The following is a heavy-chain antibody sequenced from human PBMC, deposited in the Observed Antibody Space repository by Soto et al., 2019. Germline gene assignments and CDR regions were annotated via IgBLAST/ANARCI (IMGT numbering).Heavy chain of an antibody. V-gene: IGHV3-15*01. CDR2: IKSKTDGGTT. Sequence: GGSLRLSCAASGFTFSNAWMSWVRQAPGKGLEWVGRIKSKTDGGTTDYAAPVKGRFTISRDDSKNTLYLQMNSLKTEDTAVYYCTTGPDCSSTSCYRYYYYYMDVWGKGTTVTVSS. J-gene: IGHJ6*03. CDR3: TTGPDCSSTSCYRYYYYYMDV. CDR1: GFTFSNAW. D-gene: IGHD2-2*01.